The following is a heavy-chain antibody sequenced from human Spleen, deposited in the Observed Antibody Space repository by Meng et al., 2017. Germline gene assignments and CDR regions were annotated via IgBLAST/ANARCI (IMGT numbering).Heavy chain of an antibody. D-gene: IGHD4-17*01. Sequence: GGSLRLSCAASGFTFDDYGMSWVRQAPGKGLEWVSGINRNGGSGYADSVKGRFTISRDNARNSLYLQMNSLRAEDTAVYYCAKARSTTVTTYFDYWGQGTLVTVSS. CDR1: GFTFDDYG. CDR3: AKARSTTVTTYFDY. J-gene: IGHJ4*02. CDR2: INRNGGS. V-gene: IGHV3-20*04.